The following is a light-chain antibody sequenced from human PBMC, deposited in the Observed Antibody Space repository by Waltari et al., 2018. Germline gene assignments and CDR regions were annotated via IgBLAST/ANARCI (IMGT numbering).Light chain of an antibody. V-gene: IGLV2-14*03. J-gene: IGLJ3*02. CDR1: SSDVGGYNY. CDR2: DVS. Sequence: QSAPTQPASVSGSPGQSITISCTGTSSDVGGYNYVSWYQQHPGKAPKLMIYDVSNRPSGVSNRFSGSKSGNTASLTISGLQAEDEADYYCSSYTSSSTLWVFGRGTKLTVL. CDR3: SSYTSSSTLWV.